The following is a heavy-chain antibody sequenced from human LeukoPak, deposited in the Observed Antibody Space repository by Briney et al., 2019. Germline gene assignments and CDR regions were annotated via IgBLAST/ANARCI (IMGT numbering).Heavy chain of an antibody. CDR3: ARPQHGDLYAFDI. Sequence: GGSLRLSCAASGFTFTSYWMHWVRQAPGKGLVWVSRVDGDGSTTTYADSAKGRFTISRDNAKNTLYLQMNSLRAEDTAVYYCARPQHGDLYAFDIWGQGAMVTVSS. J-gene: IGHJ3*02. CDR2: VDGDGSTT. V-gene: IGHV3-74*01. D-gene: IGHD4-17*01. CDR1: GFTFTSYW.